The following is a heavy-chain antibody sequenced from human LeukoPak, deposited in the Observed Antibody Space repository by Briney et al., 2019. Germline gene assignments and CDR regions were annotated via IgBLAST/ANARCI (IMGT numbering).Heavy chain of an antibody. J-gene: IGHJ4*02. CDR1: GDTFTGYY. D-gene: IGHD3-22*01. CDR3: ARGGYYDSSGYRLLDY. CDR2: INPNSGGT. Sequence: ASVKVSCKASGDTFTGYYMHWVGQAPGQGLEWMVWINPNSGGTKYAQKFRYRVTITRDTSISSAHVELVWLRSDDTAVYYCARGGYYDSSGYRLLDYWGQGTLVTVSS. V-gene: IGHV1-2*02.